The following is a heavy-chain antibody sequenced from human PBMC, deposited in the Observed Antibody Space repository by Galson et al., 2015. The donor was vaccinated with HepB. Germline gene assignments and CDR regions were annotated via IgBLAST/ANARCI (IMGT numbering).Heavy chain of an antibody. CDR2: IRSKANSYAT. V-gene: IGHV3-73*01. CDR1: GFTFSGSA. CDR3: TRHGRITMVQGEGDYYYYYMDV. Sequence: SLRLSCAASGFTFSGSAMHWVRQASGKGLEWVGRIRSKANSYATAYAASVKGRFTISRDDSKNTAYLQMNSLKTEDTAVYYCTRHGRITMVQGEGDYYYYYMDVWGKGTTVTVSS. D-gene: IGHD3-10*01. J-gene: IGHJ6*03.